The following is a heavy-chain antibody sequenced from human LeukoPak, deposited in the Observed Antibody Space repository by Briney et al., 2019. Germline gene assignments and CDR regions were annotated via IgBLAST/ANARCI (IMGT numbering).Heavy chain of an antibody. CDR2: ISSSSSYI. CDR1: GFTFSSYS. J-gene: IGHJ4*02. V-gene: IGHV3-21*01. D-gene: IGHD2-2*01. Sequence: GGSLRLSCAASGFTFSSYSMNWVRQAPGKGLEWVSSISSSSSYIYYADSVKGRFTISRDNAKNSLYLQMNSLRAEDTAVYYCARDQQIVPAADFDYWGQGTLVTVSS. CDR3: ARDQQIVPAADFDY.